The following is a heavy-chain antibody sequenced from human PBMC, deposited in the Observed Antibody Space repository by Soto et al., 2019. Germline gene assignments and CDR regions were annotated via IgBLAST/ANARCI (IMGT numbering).Heavy chain of an antibody. CDR3: ARAERIFVLTITRHSLEP. D-gene: IGHD2-8*02. CDR1: GYTFTDYY. J-gene: IGHJ5*02. CDR2: INPNSGGT. V-gene: IGHV1-2*02. Sequence: ASVKVSCKSSGYTFTDYYIHWVRQAPGQGLEWMGSINPNSGGTTFAQKFEGRVSMTRDTSISTAYMEVSRLRSDDTAVYYCARAERIFVLTITRHSLEPWGQGPLVTVSS.